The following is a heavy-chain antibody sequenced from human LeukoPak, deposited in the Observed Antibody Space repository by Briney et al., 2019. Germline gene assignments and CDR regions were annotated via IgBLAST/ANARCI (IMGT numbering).Heavy chain of an antibody. CDR1: GFTFSSYA. CDR3: AKEGKWQLPYFDY. D-gene: IGHD1-26*01. V-gene: IGHV3-23*01. CDR2: ISGSGGST. J-gene: IGHJ4*02. Sequence: PGGSLRLSCAASGFTFSSYAMSWVRQAPGQGLEWVSAISGSGGSTYYADSLKGRFTISRDNSKNTLYLQVNSLRAEDTAVYYCAKEGKWQLPYFDYWGQGTLVTVSS.